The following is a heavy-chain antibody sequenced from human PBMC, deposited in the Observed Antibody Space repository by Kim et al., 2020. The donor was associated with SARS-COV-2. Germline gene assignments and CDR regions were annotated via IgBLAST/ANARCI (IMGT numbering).Heavy chain of an antibody. V-gene: IGHV7-4-1*02. D-gene: IGHD3-10*01. Sequence: ASVKVSCKASGHNFTSFTMNWVRQAPGQGLEWLGGINTYSGEPTYAQGFRGRFVFSLDTSVSTAYLQISDLKAEDTAVYYCAKDTVSAAGSHDWFDPWGQGTLVTVSS. CDR1: GHNFTSFT. J-gene: IGHJ5*02. CDR2: INTYSGEP. CDR3: AKDTVSAAGSHDWFDP.